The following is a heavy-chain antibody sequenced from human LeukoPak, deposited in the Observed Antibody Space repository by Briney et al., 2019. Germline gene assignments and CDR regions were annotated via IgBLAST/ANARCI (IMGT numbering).Heavy chain of an antibody. V-gene: IGHV6-1*01. D-gene: IGHD3-10*01. J-gene: IGHJ6*02. CDR2: TYYRSKWYN. CDR1: GDSVSSNSAA. Sequence: SQTLLLTCAISGDSVSSNSAAWNWIRQSPSRGLEWLGRTYYRSKWYNDYAVPVNSRIAINPDTSKNQFSLQLNSVTPEDTAVYYCANLGNTPYGTMDVWGQGTTVTVSS. CDR3: ANLGNTPYGTMDV.